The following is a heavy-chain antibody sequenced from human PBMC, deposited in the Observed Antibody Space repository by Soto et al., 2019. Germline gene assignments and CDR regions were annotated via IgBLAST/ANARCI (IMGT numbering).Heavy chain of an antibody. CDR1: GFTFSNYA. CDR2: IGGGDDI. CDR3: AKDSISYNGIYDAFDV. D-gene: IGHD3-3*02. V-gene: IGHV3-23*01. J-gene: IGHJ3*01. Sequence: VGSLRLSCEASGFTFSNYAMAWVRQTPGEGPEWVSTIGGGDDIFYAESVQGRFIISRDDSRSTMYLQMDNLRVEDTAIYFCAKDSISYNGIYDAFDVWGQGTVVTVS.